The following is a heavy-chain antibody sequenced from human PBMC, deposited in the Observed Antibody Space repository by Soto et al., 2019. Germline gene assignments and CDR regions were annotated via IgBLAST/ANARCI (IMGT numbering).Heavy chain of an antibody. CDR1: GGSISSYY. D-gene: IGHD2-15*01. Sequence: SETLSLTCTVSGGSISSYYWSWIRQPPGKGLEWIGYIYYSGSTNYNPSLKSRVTISVDTSKNQFSLKLSSVTAADTAVYYCARLVCSGGSCYSFYFDYWGQGTLVTVSS. V-gene: IGHV4-59*08. CDR2: IYYSGST. J-gene: IGHJ4*02. CDR3: ARLVCSGGSCYSFYFDY.